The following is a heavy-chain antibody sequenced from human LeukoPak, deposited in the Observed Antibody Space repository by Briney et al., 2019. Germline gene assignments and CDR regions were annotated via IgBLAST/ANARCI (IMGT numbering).Heavy chain of an antibody. CDR3: ARVSGARLGTTGTTSGRRFDY. V-gene: IGHV1-8*01. Sequence: ASVKVSCKASGYTFTSYDINWVRQATGQGLEWMGWMNPNSGNTGYAQKFQGRVTMTRNTSISTAYMELSSLRSDDTAVYYCARVSGARLGTTGTTSGRRFDYWGQGTLVTVSS. CDR2: MNPNSGNT. D-gene: IGHD1-1*01. CDR1: GYTFTSYD. J-gene: IGHJ4*02.